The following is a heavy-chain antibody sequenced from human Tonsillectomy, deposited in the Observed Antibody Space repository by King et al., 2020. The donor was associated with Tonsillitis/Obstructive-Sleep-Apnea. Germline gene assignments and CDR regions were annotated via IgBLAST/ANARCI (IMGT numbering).Heavy chain of an antibody. V-gene: IGHV4-59*01. D-gene: IGHD5-18*01. CDR1: GGSISRYY. Sequence: HVQLQESGPGLVKPSETLSLTCTVSGGSISRYYWSWIRQPPGKGLEWIGYIYYSGSTNYNPSLKSRVTISVDTSKNQFSLKLSSVTAADTAVYYCARVGHTAMVHYWFDPWGQGTLVTVSS. CDR3: ARVGHTAMVHYWFDP. J-gene: IGHJ5*02. CDR2: IYYSGST.